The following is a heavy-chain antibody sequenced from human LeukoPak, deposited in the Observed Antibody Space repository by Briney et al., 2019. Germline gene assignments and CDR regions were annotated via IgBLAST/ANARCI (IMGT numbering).Heavy chain of an antibody. V-gene: IGHV3-30*04. D-gene: IGHD6-19*01. CDR1: GFTFSSYS. Sequence: GGSLRLSCAASGFTFSSYSMHWVRQAPGKGLEWVAVISYDGSNKYCPDSVKGRFTISRDNSKNTLYLQMNSLRAEDTAVYYCARSGQYSSGWSDYWGQGTLVTVSS. CDR2: ISYDGSNK. J-gene: IGHJ4*02. CDR3: ARSGQYSSGWSDY.